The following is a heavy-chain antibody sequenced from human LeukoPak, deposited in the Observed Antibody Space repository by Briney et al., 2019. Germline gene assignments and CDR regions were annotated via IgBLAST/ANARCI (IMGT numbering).Heavy chain of an antibody. V-gene: IGHV3-23*01. J-gene: IGHJ4*02. CDR2: INGGGGNT. Sequence: PGGCLRLSCAASGFTFSSYAMSWVRPAPGKGLEWVSAINGGGGNTFYADSVKGRFTISRDNSKNTLYLQMNSLRAEDTAIYYCAKDEYGAPVDYFDYWGQGTLVTVSS. CDR1: GFTFSSYA. D-gene: IGHD4-17*01. CDR3: AKDEYGAPVDYFDY.